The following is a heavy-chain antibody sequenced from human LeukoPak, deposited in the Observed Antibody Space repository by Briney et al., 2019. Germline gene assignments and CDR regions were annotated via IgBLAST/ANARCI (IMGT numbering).Heavy chain of an antibody. CDR2: INTNTGNP. CDR3: ARVTQTTRPRFLEWLLLPPVYHYGMDV. D-gene: IGHD3-3*01. Sequence: GASVKVSCKASGYTFTSYAMNWVRQAPGQGLEWMGWINTNTGNPTYAEGFTGRFVFSLDTSVSTAYLQISSLKAEDTAVYYCARVTQTTRPRFLEWLLLPPVYHYGMDVWGQGTTVTVSS. V-gene: IGHV7-4-1*02. J-gene: IGHJ6*02. CDR1: GYTFTSYA.